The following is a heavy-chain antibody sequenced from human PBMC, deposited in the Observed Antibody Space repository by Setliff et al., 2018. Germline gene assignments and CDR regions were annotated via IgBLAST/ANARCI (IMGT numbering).Heavy chain of an antibody. CDR2: IYNGGST. Sequence: SETLSLTCSVSGGSISNYYWSWIRQSPGKGLEWIGYIYNGGSTDYNPSVKSRVTISLDTSKNQVSLRLTSVTAADTALYYCARDRTAYSYGLDVWGQGTTVTVSS. V-gene: IGHV4-59*01. D-gene: IGHD5-18*01. CDR1: GGSISNYY. J-gene: IGHJ6*02. CDR3: ARDRTAYSYGLDV.